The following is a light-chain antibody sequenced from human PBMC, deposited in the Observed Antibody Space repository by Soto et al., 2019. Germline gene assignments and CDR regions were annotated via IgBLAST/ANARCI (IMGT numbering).Light chain of an antibody. CDR2: AAS. J-gene: IGKJ5*01. V-gene: IGKV1-39*01. Sequence: DIQMTQSPSSLSASVGDRVTITCRASQSIRNYLHWYRQEPGKAPKLLIYAASSLQGGVPSRFSGSGSGTDFALTISSLQPEDFATYYCQQSYNNPITLGQGTRLEIK. CDR3: QQSYNNPIT. CDR1: QSIRNY.